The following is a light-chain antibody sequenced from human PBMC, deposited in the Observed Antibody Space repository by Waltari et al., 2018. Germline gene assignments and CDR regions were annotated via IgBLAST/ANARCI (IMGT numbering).Light chain of an antibody. Sequence: DIVMTQSPLSLSVTPGEPASISCRSSQSLLHSSGNTFLDLYLQKPGQSPQLLIYLVSHRASGVPDRFSGSGSGTDFTLKISRVEAEDVGVYFCMQARQTPWTFGQGTKVEIK. CDR3: MQARQTPWT. CDR1: QSLLHSSGNTF. V-gene: IGKV2-28*01. J-gene: IGKJ1*01. CDR2: LVS.